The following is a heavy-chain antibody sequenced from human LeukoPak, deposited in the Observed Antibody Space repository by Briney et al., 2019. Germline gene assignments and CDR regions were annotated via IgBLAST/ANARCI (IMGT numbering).Heavy chain of an antibody. V-gene: IGHV3-23*01. D-gene: IGHD2-2*01. CDR3: AKVKGYCSSTSCYGFDY. Sequence: GGSLRLSCAASGFTFSSYGMSWVRQAPGRGLEWVSAISGSGGSTYYADSVKGRFTISRDNSKNTLYLQMNSLRAEDTAVYYCAKVKGYCSSTSCYGFDYWGQGTLVTVSS. CDR1: GFTFSSYG. J-gene: IGHJ4*02. CDR2: ISGSGGST.